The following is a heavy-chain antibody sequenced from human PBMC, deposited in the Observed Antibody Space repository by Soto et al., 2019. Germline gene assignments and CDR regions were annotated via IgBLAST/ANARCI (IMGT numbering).Heavy chain of an antibody. CDR3: ARGAREFQH. CDR1: GGSISSYY. V-gene: IGHV4-59*01. D-gene: IGHD1-26*01. J-gene: IGHJ1*01. Sequence: QVQLQESGPGLVKPSETLSLTCTVSGGSISSYYWSWIRQPPGKGLEWIGYIYYSGSTNYNPSLKSRVTISVDTSKNQFSLKLSSVTAADTAVYYCARGAREFQHWGQGTLVTVSS. CDR2: IYYSGST.